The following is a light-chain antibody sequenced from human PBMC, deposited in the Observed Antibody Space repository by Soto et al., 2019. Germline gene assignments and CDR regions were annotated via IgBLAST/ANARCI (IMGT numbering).Light chain of an antibody. Sequence: DIQMTQSPSSLSASVGDRVTITCRASQSISNYLNWYQQKPGKAPKLLIYAASSLQSGVPSRFSGSGSGTDFTLTINSLQPEDFATYYCQQSYFTPITFGQGTRLEIK. V-gene: IGKV1-39*01. CDR1: QSISNY. J-gene: IGKJ5*01. CDR2: AAS. CDR3: QQSYFTPIT.